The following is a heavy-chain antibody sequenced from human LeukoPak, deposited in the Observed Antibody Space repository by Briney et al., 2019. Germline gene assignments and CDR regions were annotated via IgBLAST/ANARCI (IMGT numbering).Heavy chain of an antibody. CDR3: AKRGRNIVVVPAATPDY. D-gene: IGHD2-2*01. CDR1: GFTFSSYS. CDR2: ISSSSSTI. J-gene: IGHJ4*02. Sequence: GGSLRLSCAASGFTFSSYSMNWVRQAPGKGLEWVSYISSSSSTIYYADSVKGRFTISRDNAKNSLYLQMNSLRAEDTAVYYCAKRGRNIVVVPAATPDYWGQGTLVTVSS. V-gene: IGHV3-48*01.